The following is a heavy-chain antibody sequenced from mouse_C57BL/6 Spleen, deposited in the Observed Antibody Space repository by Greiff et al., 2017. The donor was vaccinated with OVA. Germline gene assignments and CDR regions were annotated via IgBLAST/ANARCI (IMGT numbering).Heavy chain of an antibody. CDR3: ARGGDNGGAMDY. V-gene: IGHV1-22*01. J-gene: IGHJ4*01. CDR2: INPNNGGT. CDR1: GYTFTDYY. Sequence: VQLQQSGPELVKPGASVKLSCKASGYTFTDYYMHWVKQSHGQSLEWIGYINPNNGGTSYNQKFKGKATLTVNKSSSTAYMELRSLTSEDSAVSECARGGDNGGAMDYWGKGTSVTVSS. D-gene: IGHD2-13*01.